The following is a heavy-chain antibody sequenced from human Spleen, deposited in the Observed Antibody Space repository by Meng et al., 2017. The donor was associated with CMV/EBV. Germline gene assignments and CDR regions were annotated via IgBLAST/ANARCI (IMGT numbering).Heavy chain of an antibody. Sequence: TCFVSIGSINNHYSWGWIRQPPGKGLEWIGSMYYRGNTYYNPSLKSRVTISVDTSKNQFSLKLSYMTAADTAVYYCALDYYDISGGGYWGQGTLVTVSS. J-gene: IGHJ4*02. CDR2: MYYRGNT. V-gene: IGHV4-39*01. D-gene: IGHD3-22*01. CDR3: ALDYYDISGGGY. CDR1: IGSINNHYS.